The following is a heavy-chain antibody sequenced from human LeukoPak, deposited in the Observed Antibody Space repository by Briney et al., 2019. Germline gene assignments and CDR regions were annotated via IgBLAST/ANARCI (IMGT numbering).Heavy chain of an antibody. V-gene: IGHV1-18*01. D-gene: IGHD1-14*01. CDR1: GYTFTRYG. CDR3: ARDNNRSFKFSTFDY. CDR2: ISTYDGNT. Sequence: SVKVSCKASGYTFTRYGISSMRQAPGQGLECMGWISTYDGNTNYPQKLQGRLTMTRDTSTSAAYMELRSLRSDDTAVYYCARDNNRSFKFSTFDYWGQGTLVTVSS. J-gene: IGHJ4*02.